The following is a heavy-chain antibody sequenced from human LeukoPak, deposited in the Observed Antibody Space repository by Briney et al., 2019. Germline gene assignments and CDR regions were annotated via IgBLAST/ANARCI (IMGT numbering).Heavy chain of an antibody. D-gene: IGHD3-16*01. CDR3: ARHQRTRGGASYTGMDV. Sequence: SEPLSLTCTVSGGSISSYYWSWIRQPPGKGLEWVGYIYYGGCTNINPALKSRVTISVAPSKTQFSLTLRPLTAAETAGNYWARHQRTRGGASYTGMDVWGKGTTVTVSS. CDR2: IYYGGCT. CDR1: GGSISSYY. J-gene: IGHJ6*04. V-gene: IGHV4-59*08.